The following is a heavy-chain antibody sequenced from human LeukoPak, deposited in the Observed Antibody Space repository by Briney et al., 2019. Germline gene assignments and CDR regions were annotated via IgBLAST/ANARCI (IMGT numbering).Heavy chain of an antibody. Sequence: NPSETLSLTCAVYGGSFTGYYWSWIRQSPGKGLEWIGEIYHSGSTNYNPSLRSRVTVSLDRSDNQFSLKLNSVTAADTAVYYCARGWAGHDILTGYPRTYYFDYWGQGILVTVSS. CDR1: GGSFTGYY. V-gene: IGHV4-34*01. D-gene: IGHD3-9*01. J-gene: IGHJ4*02. CDR3: ARGWAGHDILTGYPRTYYFDY. CDR2: IYHSGST.